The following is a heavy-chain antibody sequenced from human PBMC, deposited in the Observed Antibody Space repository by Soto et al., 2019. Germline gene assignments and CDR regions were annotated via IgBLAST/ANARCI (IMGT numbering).Heavy chain of an antibody. CDR3: ARVLPELLSFDY. Sequence: KTSETLSLTCTVSGGSISSYHWSWIRQPPGKGLEWIGYIYYSGSTNYNPSLKSRVTISVDTSKNQFSLKLSSVTAADTAVYYCARVLPELLSFDYWGQGTLVTVSS. J-gene: IGHJ4*02. V-gene: IGHV4-59*01. D-gene: IGHD1-7*01. CDR1: GGSISSYH. CDR2: IYYSGST.